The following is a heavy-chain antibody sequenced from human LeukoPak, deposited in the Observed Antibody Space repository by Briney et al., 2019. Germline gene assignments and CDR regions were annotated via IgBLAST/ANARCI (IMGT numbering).Heavy chain of an antibody. D-gene: IGHD5-18*01. CDR2: INHSGST. J-gene: IGHJ6*04. CDR3: TRGAEQLSSYGMDV. CDR1: GGSFSGYY. Sequence: SETLSLTCAVYGGSFSGYYWSWLRQAPGKGLEWIGEINHSGSTNHNPSLKTRVTISVDTPKNQFSLKLSSVTAADSAVYYCTRGAEQLSSYGMDVWGKGTTVTVSS. V-gene: IGHV4-34*01.